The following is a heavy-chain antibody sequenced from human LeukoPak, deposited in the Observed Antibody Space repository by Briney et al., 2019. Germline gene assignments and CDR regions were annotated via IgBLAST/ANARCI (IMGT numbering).Heavy chain of an antibody. CDR1: GDSISNYY. Sequence: PSETLSLTCTVSGDSISNYYWSWIRQPAGKGLEWIGRIYTSGSTNYNPSLKSRVTMSVDTSKNQFPLELSSVTAADTAVYYCAAETGSHDAFDIWGQGTVVTVSS. J-gene: IGHJ3*02. CDR2: IYTSGST. D-gene: IGHD1-26*01. V-gene: IGHV4-4*07. CDR3: AAETGSHDAFDI.